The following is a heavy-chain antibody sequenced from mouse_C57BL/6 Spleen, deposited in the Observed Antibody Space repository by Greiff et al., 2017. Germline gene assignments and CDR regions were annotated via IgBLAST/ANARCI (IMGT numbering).Heavy chain of an antibody. D-gene: IGHD4-1*01. Sequence: VQLQQSGPELVKPGASVKISCKASGYAFSSSWMNWVKQRPGKGLEWIGRIYPGDGDTNYNGKFKGKATLTADKTSSTAYMQLSSLTSEDSAVYFCATGTYFDVWGTGTTVTVSS. CDR1: GYAFSSSW. V-gene: IGHV1-82*01. J-gene: IGHJ1*03. CDR3: ATGTYFDV. CDR2: IYPGDGDT.